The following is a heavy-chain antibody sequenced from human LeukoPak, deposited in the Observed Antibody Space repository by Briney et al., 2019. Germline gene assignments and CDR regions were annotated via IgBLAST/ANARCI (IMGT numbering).Heavy chain of an antibody. CDR1: GYTFTSYG. D-gene: IGHD3-3*01. CDR2: ISAYNGNT. V-gene: IGHV1-18*01. CDR3: ARVRPEGAPYYDFWSGYYHQYYFDY. Sequence: ASVKVSCKASGYTFTSYGISWVRQAPGQGLEWMGWISAYNGNTNYAQKLQGRVTMTRNTSISTAYMELSSLRSEDTAVYYCARVRPEGAPYYDFWSGYYHQYYFDYWGQGTLVTVSS. J-gene: IGHJ4*02.